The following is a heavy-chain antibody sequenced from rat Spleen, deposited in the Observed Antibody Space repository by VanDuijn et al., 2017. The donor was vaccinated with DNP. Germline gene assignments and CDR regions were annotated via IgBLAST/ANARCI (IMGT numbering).Heavy chain of an antibody. V-gene: IGHV2-1*01. CDR1: GFSLTSNS. Sequence: QVQLKESGPGLVQPSQTLSLTCTVSGFSLTSNSVHWVRQPPGKGLEWVGAIWTGGSTDYDSVLKSRLSISRDTSRSQVFLKMNSLQSEDTAIYFCARGYRYNPPYTMDAWGQGTSVTVSS. CDR3: ARGYRYNPPYTMDA. CDR2: IWTGGST. D-gene: IGHD1-5*01. J-gene: IGHJ4*01.